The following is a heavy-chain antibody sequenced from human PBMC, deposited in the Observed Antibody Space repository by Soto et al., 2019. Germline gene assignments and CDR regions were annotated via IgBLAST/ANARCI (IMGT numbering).Heavy chain of an antibody. CDR3: ARSEATVRYS. V-gene: IGHV4-4*02. CDR1: GDSMSSSNW. J-gene: IGHJ4*02. CDR2: SHQSGRT. D-gene: IGHD4-17*01. Sequence: QVQLQESGPGLVKPSGTLSLTCTVSGDSMSSSNWWNWVRQIPGKGLQWIGESHQSGRTNYNPALKGRVTISVDETMNRCSLDWDSVTAADTGVYFCARSEATVRYSWGQGTLVIVSS.